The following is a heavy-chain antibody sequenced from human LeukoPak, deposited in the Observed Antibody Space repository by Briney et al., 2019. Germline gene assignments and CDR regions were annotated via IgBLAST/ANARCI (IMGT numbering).Heavy chain of an antibody. D-gene: IGHD5-24*01. CDR3: TRVGYIDDGIDY. V-gene: IGHV3-7*04. CDR1: GFTFSSYC. Sequence: GGTLRLSCEASGFTFSSYCMTWVRQAPGKGLEWVANIKQDGSKKSYVDSVKGRFTISRDNAKNSLYLQMNSLRAEDTAIYYCTRVGYIDDGIDYWGRGTLVTVSS. J-gene: IGHJ4*02. CDR2: IKQDGSKK.